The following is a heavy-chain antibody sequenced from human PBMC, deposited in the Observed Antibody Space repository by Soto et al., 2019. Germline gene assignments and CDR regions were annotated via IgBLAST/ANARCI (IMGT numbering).Heavy chain of an antibody. D-gene: IGHD1-26*01. CDR3: ARELVGATCYFDY. V-gene: IGHV4-31*03. Sequence: SETLSLTCTVSGGSISSGGYYWSWIRQHPGKGLEWIGYIYYSGSTYYNPSLKSRVTISVDTSKNQFSLKLSSVTAADTAVYYCARELVGATCYFDYWGQGTLVTVSS. CDR2: IYYSGST. J-gene: IGHJ4*02. CDR1: GGSISSGGYY.